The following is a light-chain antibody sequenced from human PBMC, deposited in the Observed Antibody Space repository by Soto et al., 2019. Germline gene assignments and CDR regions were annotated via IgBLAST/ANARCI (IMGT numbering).Light chain of an antibody. V-gene: IGLV2-8*01. CDR3: SSYAGSSNV. J-gene: IGLJ1*01. CDR2: EVN. Sequence: QSVLTQPPSASGSPGQSVAISCTGTSSDVGGYNYVSWYQQHPGKAPKLMIYEVNQRPSGVPDRFSGSKSGNTASLTVSGLQSDDEADYYCSSYAGSSNVVVTGTKLTVL. CDR1: SSDVGGYNY.